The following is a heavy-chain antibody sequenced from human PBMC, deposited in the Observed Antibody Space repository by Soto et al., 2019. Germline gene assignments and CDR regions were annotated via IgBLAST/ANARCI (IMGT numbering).Heavy chain of an antibody. CDR1: GYTFTDYY. CDR2: INPNGGGT. CDR3: ARYGSSASSSRGWFDP. Sequence: QVQLLQSGAEVTKPGASVKVSCKASGYTFTDYYMHWVRQAPGQGLEWMGWINPNGGGTNTAQKFQGRVPMTRDTSISTAYMELISLTCDDTAEYYCARYGSSASSSRGWFDPWGQGTLVTVSS. D-gene: IGHD6-13*01. V-gene: IGHV1-2*02. J-gene: IGHJ5*02.